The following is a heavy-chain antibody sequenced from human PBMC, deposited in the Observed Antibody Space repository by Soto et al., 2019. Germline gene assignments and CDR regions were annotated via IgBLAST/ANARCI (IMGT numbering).Heavy chain of an antibody. V-gene: IGHV1-18*01. Sequence: ASVKVSCKASGYTFIAYGITWVRQAPGQGLEWMGWITPNNGKTKYGQKFQGRVIMTTDTYRSTAYMDLRSLRSDDTAVYYCAITYYYDGSDYYLVGLDVWRRGTPVTVYS. CDR1: GYTFIAYG. D-gene: IGHD3-22*01. CDR2: ITPNNGKT. J-gene: IGHJ6*02. CDR3: AITYYYDGSDYYLVGLDV.